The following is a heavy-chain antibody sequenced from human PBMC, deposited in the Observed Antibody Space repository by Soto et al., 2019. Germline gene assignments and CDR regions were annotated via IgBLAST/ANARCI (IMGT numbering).Heavy chain of an antibody. CDR1: GFTFSSYA. Sequence: LRLSCAASGFTFSSYAMSWVRQAPGKGLEWVSAISGSGGSTYYADSVKGRFTISRDNSKNTLYLQMNSLRAEDTAVYYCAKDQSSSSFPWFDPWGQGTLVTVS. CDR3: AKDQSSSSFPWFDP. V-gene: IGHV3-23*01. D-gene: IGHD6-6*01. CDR2: ISGSGGST. J-gene: IGHJ5*02.